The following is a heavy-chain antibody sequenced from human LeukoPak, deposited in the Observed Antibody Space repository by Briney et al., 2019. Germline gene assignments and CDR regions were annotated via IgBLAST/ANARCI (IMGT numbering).Heavy chain of an antibody. J-gene: IGHJ4*02. V-gene: IGHV4-59*01. D-gene: IGHD4-17*01. CDR2: IYSSGST. CDR3: AKERGMTTSNYFDY. Sequence: SETLSLTCTVSGGSITSYYWSWIRQPPGKGLEWIGYIYSSGSTYYNPSLKSRVAMSVDTSKNQLSLHLSSVTAADTAMYYCAKERGMTTSNYFDYWGQGTPVAVSS. CDR1: GGSITSYY.